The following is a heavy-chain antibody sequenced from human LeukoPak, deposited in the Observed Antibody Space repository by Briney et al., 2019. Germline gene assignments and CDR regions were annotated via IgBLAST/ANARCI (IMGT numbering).Heavy chain of an antibody. V-gene: IGHV4-38-2*02. D-gene: IGHD2-15*01. CDR3: ARVRGNIAVVVAAPYYFDY. CDR1: GYSISSGYY. J-gene: IGHJ4*02. CDR2: IYHSGST. Sequence: PSETLSLTCTVSGYSISSGYYWGWIRQPPGKGLEWMGSIYHSGSTYYNPSLKRRVTISVDTSKNQFSLKLGSVTAADTAVYYCARVRGNIAVVVAAPYYFDYWGQGTLVTVSS.